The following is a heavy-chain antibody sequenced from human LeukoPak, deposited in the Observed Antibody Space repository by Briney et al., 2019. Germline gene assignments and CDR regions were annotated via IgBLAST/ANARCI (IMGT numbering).Heavy chain of an antibody. CDR2: IYYSGST. J-gene: IGHJ4*02. D-gene: IGHD3-10*01. CDR3: ASNYYGSGSLDY. CDR1: GGSISSYY. V-gene: IGHV4-59*08. Sequence: SETLSLTCTVSGGSISSYYWSWIRQPPGKGLEWSGYIYYSGSTNYNPSLKSRVTISVDTSKDQFSLKVSSVTAADTAVYYCASNYYGSGSLDYWGQGNLVTVSS.